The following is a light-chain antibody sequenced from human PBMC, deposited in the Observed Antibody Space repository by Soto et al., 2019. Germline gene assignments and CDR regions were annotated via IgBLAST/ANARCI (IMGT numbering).Light chain of an antibody. Sequence: QSALTQPASVSGSPGQSITISCTGTSSDIGGYNYVSWYQQHPGKAPKLMIYDVSNRPSGVSNRFSGSKSGNTASLPISGLQAEDEADYYCNSYPSNSSLDVVFGGGTKLTVL. CDR3: NSYPSNSSLDVV. CDR2: DVS. CDR1: SSDIGGYNY. V-gene: IGLV2-14*03. J-gene: IGLJ2*01.